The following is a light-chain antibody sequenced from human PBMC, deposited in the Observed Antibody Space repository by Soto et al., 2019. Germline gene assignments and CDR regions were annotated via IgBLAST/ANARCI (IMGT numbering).Light chain of an antibody. V-gene: IGKV3-20*01. CDR3: QQYDTLPRT. CDR2: GAS. Sequence: EIVMTQSPATLSVSPGERATLSCRASQRVDGNYLAWYLQIPGQAPRLLIHGASNRATGIPGRFSGSGSGTDFTLTITRLEPEDSAMYYCQQYDTLPRTFGQGTKVDIK. J-gene: IGKJ1*01. CDR1: QRVDGNY.